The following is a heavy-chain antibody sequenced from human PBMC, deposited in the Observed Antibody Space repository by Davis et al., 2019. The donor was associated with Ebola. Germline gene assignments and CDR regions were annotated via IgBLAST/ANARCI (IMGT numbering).Heavy chain of an antibody. CDR3: ARDPLGYCSGGSCPPFLTKYGMDV. Sequence: PGGSLRLSCAASGLTFSGSAMHWVRQAPGKGLEWVSSIISSSSYIYYADSVKGRFTISRDNAKNSLYLQMNSLGAEDTAVYYCARDPLGYCSGGSCPPFLTKYGMDVWGQGTTVTVSS. D-gene: IGHD2-15*01. CDR1: GLTFSGSA. V-gene: IGHV3-21*01. J-gene: IGHJ6*02. CDR2: IISSSSYI.